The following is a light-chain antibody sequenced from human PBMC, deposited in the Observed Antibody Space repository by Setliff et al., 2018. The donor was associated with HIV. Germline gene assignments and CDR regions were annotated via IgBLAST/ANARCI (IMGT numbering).Light chain of an antibody. CDR2: NVS. CDR1: SSDVGGYNY. CDR3: ASYTFTGTSYVV. J-gene: IGLJ2*01. V-gene: IGLV2-14*03. Sequence: LTQPASVSGSPGQSITISCTGTSSDVGGYNYVAWYQHHPGKAPKLMIYNVSQRPSGFSSRFSGSKSGNTASLTISGLQVEDEADYYCASYTFTGTSYVVFGGGTKVTVL.